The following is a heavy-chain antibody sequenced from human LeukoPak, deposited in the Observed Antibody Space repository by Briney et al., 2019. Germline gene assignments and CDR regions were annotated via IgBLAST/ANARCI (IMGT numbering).Heavy chain of an antibody. J-gene: IGHJ4*02. CDR2: IDSGGTYR. CDR3: EGRPIGLPEY. D-gene: IGHD1-26*01. CDR1: GFTFSSYW. Sequence: PGGSLRLSCAASGFTFSSYWMHWVRQAPGKGLVWVSRIDSGGTYRDYADSVKGRFTISRDNAKNTLYLQMSSLRDEDTAVYYCEGRPIGLPEYWAKGSGVTVS. V-gene: IGHV3-74*01.